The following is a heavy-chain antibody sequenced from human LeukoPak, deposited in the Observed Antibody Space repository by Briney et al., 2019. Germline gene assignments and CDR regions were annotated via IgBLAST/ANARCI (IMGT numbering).Heavy chain of an antibody. J-gene: IGHJ5*02. Sequence: SETLSLTCTVSGVSIGSSSYYWGWIRQPPGRGLEWIGSIYYSGSAYYDPSLNSRVTICVDTSKNQFSLKLSSVTAADTAVYYCARHGRPTVTRYYSWFDPWGQGTLVNVSS. CDR3: ARHGRPTVTRYYSWFDP. CDR2: IYYSGSA. CDR1: GVSIGSSSYY. D-gene: IGHD4-17*01. V-gene: IGHV4-39*01.